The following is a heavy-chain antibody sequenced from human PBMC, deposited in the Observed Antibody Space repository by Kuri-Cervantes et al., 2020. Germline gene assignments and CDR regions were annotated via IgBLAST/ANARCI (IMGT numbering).Heavy chain of an antibody. CDR3: ARGPANAPTYDY. Sequence: SVKVSCKASGATFSSYAVTWVRQAPGQGLEWVGGIIPIFNTLKYAPKFHGRVTITADASTSTVSMELSSLRSEDTAVYYCARGPANAPTYDYWGQGTLVTVSS. CDR1: GATFSSYA. CDR2: IIPIFNTL. J-gene: IGHJ4*02. V-gene: IGHV1-69*13.